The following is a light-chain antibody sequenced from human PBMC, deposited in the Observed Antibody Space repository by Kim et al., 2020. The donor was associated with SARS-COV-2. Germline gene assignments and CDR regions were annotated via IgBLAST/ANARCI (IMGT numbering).Light chain of an antibody. J-gene: IGKJ3*01. CDR2: KVS. Sequence: PAATSCRSSQSRVYHDGNIYLKWFHQRPGQSPRRLIYKVSNRDSGVPDRFSGSGSGTDFTLQISRVEAEDVGVYYCMQGTHRPFTFGPGTKVDIK. CDR3: MQGTHRPFT. V-gene: IGKV2-30*01. CDR1: QSRVYHDGNIY.